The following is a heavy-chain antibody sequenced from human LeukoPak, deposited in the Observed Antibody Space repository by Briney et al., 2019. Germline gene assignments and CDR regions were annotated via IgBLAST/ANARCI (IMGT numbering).Heavy chain of an antibody. Sequence: SETLSLTCTVSLGSISSDYWSWSPQPPGKGLGWMGYIYYSGSANYNPSLKRRLTISVDTSKNQFSLKLSSVTAADTAVYYCAREGWDSSGENYFDYWGQGTLVTVSS. D-gene: IGHD3-22*01. J-gene: IGHJ4*02. CDR3: AREGWDSSGENYFDY. CDR2: IYYSGSA. CDR1: LGSISSDY. V-gene: IGHV4-59*01.